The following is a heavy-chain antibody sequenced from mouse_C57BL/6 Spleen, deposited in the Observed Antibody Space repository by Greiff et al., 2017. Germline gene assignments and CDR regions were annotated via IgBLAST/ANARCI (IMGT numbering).Heavy chain of an antibody. Sequence: QVQLKQPGAELVKPGASVKLSCKASGYTFTSYWMHWVKQRPGQGLEWIGMIHPNSGSTNYNEKFKSKATLTVDKSSSTAYMQLSSLTSEDSAVYYCARSENYGQGDYWGQGTSVTVSS. CDR2: IHPNSGST. V-gene: IGHV1-64*01. D-gene: IGHD1-1*02. CDR3: ARSENYGQGDY. CDR1: GYTFTSYW. J-gene: IGHJ4*01.